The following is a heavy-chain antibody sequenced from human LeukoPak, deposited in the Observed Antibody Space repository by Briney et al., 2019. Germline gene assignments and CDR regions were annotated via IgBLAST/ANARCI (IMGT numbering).Heavy chain of an antibody. CDR1: GGSLSSYY. V-gene: IGHV4-59*01. CDR3: ARDARHFDWEYYFDY. J-gene: IGHJ4*02. CDR2: IYYSGST. Sequence: SETLSLTRTLSGGSLSSYYWSWIRQPPRKGLEWIGYIYYSGSTNYNPSLKSRVTISVDTSKNQFSLKLSSVTAADTAVYYCARDARHFDWEYYFDYWGQGTLVTVSS. D-gene: IGHD3-9*01.